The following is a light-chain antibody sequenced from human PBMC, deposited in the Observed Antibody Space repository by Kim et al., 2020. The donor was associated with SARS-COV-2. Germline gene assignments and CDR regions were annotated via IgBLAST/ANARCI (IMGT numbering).Light chain of an antibody. V-gene: IGKV3-20*01. CDR1: QSVSTTY. J-gene: IGKJ2*01. CDR2: GAS. Sequence: IVLTQSPGTLSLSPGERATLSCRASQSVSTTYLGWYQQKPGQAPMLLIYGASTRATGIPDRFSGSGSGRDFTLTISRLEPEDFAVYYCQQYGTSGYTFGQGTKLEIK. CDR3: QQYGTSGYT.